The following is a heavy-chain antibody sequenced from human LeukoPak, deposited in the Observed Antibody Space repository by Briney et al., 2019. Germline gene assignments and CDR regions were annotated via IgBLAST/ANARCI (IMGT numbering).Heavy chain of an antibody. Sequence: GASVKVSCKASGYTFTSYDINWVRQATGQGLEWMGWMNPNSGNTGYAQKFQGRVTMTRDMSTSTVYMELSSLRSEDTAVYYCARGPQDILWGVITNWFDPWGQGTLVTVSS. D-gene: IGHD3-22*01. CDR3: ARGPQDILWGVITNWFDP. J-gene: IGHJ5*02. V-gene: IGHV1-8*02. CDR2: MNPNSGNT. CDR1: GYTFTSYD.